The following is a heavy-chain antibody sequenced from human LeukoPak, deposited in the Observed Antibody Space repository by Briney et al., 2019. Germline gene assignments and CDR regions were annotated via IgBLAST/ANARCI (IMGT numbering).Heavy chain of an antibody. J-gene: IGHJ4*02. CDR1: VFTFSSYA. CDR3: AKVLTGSGWPFDY. CDR2: ISGSGGST. V-gene: IGHV3-23*01. D-gene: IGHD6-19*01. Sequence: GGSLRLSCAASVFTFSSYAMSWVRQAPGKGLEWVSAISGSGGSTYYADSVKGRFTISRDNSKNTLYLQMNSLRAEDTAVYYCAKVLTGSGWPFDYWGQGTLVTVSS.